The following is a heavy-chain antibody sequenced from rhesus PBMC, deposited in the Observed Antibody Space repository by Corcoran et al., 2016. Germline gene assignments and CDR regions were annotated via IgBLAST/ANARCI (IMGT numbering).Heavy chain of an antibody. CDR1: GGSLSSRNW. D-gene: IGHD4-23*01. CDR3: ARENTVTLYY. Sequence: QVQLQESGPGLVKPSETLSLTCAVSGGSLSSRNWWSWFRPPPGKGLEWIGYISGSSGSTYYNPSLKSRVTISTDTSKNQFSLKLSSVTAADTAVYYCARENTVTLYYWGQGVLVTVSS. CDR2: ISGSSGST. V-gene: IGHV4-65*01. J-gene: IGHJ4*01.